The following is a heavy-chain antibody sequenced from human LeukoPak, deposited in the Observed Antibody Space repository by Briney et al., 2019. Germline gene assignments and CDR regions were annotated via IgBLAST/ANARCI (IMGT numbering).Heavy chain of an antibody. CDR1: GLTFSSYV. D-gene: IGHD2-2*01. Sequence: PGGSLRLSCAASGLTFSSYVMHWVRQAPGKGLEWVAFIRDDGSNKYYADSVKGRFTISRDNFKNTLYLQMNRLRAEDTAVYYCAKYQQYQDYYYSYMDVWGKGTTVTVSS. CDR3: AKYQQYQDYYYSYMDV. V-gene: IGHV3-30*02. J-gene: IGHJ6*03. CDR2: IRDDGSNK.